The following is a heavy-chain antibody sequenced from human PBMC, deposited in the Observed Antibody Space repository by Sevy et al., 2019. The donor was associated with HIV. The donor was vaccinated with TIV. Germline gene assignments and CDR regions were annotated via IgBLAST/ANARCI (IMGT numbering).Heavy chain of an antibody. Sequence: GGSLRLSCAASGFTFSSYGMHWVRQAPGKGLEWVAVISYDGSNKNYADSVKGRFTISRDNSKNTLYLQMNSLRAEDTAVYYCAKTSTVTPWRYYYYGMDVWGHGTTVTVSS. V-gene: IGHV3-30*18. CDR1: GFTFSSYG. CDR2: ISYDGSNK. J-gene: IGHJ6*02. CDR3: AKTSTVTPWRYYYYGMDV. D-gene: IGHD4-17*01.